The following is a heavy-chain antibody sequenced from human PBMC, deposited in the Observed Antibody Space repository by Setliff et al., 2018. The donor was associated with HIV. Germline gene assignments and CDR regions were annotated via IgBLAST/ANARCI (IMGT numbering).Heavy chain of an antibody. CDR2: IYYTGSP. Sequence: PSETLSLTCTVSGDSISSSSYYWGWVRQPPGKGLEWIGGIYYTGSPFYNPSLKSRVTISVDTSNNQFSLKLSSVTAADTAVYYCARGGGTSSPIDYHYYIDVWGKGTTVTVSS. D-gene: IGHD6-6*01. CDR3: ARGGGTSSPIDYHYYIDV. V-gene: IGHV4-39*01. CDR1: GDSISSSSYY. J-gene: IGHJ6*03.